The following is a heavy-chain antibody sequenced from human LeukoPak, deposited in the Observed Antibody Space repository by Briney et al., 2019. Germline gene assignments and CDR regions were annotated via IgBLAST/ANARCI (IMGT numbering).Heavy chain of an antibody. V-gene: IGHV4-34*01. CDR2: INHSGST. CDR1: GGSFSGYY. D-gene: IGHD2/OR15-2a*01. Sequence: SETLSLTCAVYGGSFSGYYWSWIRQPPGKGLEWIGEINHSGSTNYNPSLKSRVTISVDTSKNQFSLKLSSVTAADTAVYYCARARAFRRGLFDYWGQGTLVTVSS. J-gene: IGHJ4*02. CDR3: ARARAFRRGLFDY.